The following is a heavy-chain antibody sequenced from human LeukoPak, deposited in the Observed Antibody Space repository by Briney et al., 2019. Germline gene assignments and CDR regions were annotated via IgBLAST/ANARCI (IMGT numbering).Heavy chain of an antibody. D-gene: IGHD5-24*01. V-gene: IGHV3-74*01. CDR3: ARGWGDGYKWLFDS. J-gene: IGHJ5*01. CDR2: VNSDGSST. Sequence: GSLRLSCAASGVTFSNYWTHWVRHAPGKGLVWVSRVNSDGSSTGYADSVKGRFTISRDSAKNTLYLQMNSLRAEDTAVYYCARGWGDGYKWLFDSWGQGTLVTVSS. CDR1: GVTFSNYW.